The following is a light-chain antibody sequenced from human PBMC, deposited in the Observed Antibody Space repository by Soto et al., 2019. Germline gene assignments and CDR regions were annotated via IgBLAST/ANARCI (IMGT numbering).Light chain of an antibody. J-gene: IGKJ4*01. CDR2: AAS. CDR1: QGISSY. CDR3: QQYNHWPRMLS. V-gene: IGKV1-8*01. Sequence: AIRMTQSPSSLSTSTGDRVTITCRASQGISSYLAWYQQKPGKAPKLLIYAASTLQSGVPSRFSGSGSGTDFTLTISCLQSEDFAIYYCQQYNHWPRMLSFGGGTKVELK.